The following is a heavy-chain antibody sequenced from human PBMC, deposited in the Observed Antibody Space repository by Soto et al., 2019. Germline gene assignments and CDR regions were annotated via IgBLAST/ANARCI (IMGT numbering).Heavy chain of an antibody. J-gene: IGHJ4*02. V-gene: IGHV4-39*07. CDR2: IYYSGST. CDR3: ARTDSRGSWAAWF. CDR1: GGSISSSSYY. D-gene: IGHD3-22*01. Sequence: SETLSLTCTVSGGSISSSSYYWGWIRQPPGKGLEWIGSIYYSGSTYYNPSLKSRVTISVDTSKNQFSLRLGSVTAADTAVYHCARTDSRGSWAAWFWGQGILVTVSS.